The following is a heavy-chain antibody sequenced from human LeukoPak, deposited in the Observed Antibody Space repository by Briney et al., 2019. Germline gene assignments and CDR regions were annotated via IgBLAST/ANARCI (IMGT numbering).Heavy chain of an antibody. CDR2: ISSDGNSK. J-gene: IGHJ4*02. V-gene: IGHV3-30*01. CDR3: ARVSVFGVVIPPDF. Sequence: GGSLRLSCAASGFTFSRYAIHWVRQAPGKGLEWVAVISSDGNSKYYADSEKGRFTISRDNSKNTLYLQMNSLRAEDTAVYYCARVSVFGVVIPPDFWGQGTLVTVSS. CDR1: GFTFSRYA. D-gene: IGHD3-3*01.